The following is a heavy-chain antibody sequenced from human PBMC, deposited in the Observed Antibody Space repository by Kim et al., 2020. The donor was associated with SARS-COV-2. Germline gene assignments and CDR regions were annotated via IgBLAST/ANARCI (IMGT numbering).Heavy chain of an antibody. D-gene: IGHD6-13*01. CDR3: ARDRGYSSSWTPFDY. V-gene: IGHV1-46*01. J-gene: IGHJ4*02. Sequence: QKFQGRVTMTRDTSTSTVYMELSSLRSDDTAVYYCARDRGYSSSWTPFDYWGQGTLVTVSS.